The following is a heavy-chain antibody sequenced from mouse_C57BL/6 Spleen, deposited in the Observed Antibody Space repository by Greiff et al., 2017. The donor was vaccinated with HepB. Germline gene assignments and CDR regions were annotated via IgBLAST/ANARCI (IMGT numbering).Heavy chain of an antibody. D-gene: IGHD1-1*01. CDR1: GFTFSSYA. J-gene: IGHJ1*03. Sequence: VQLKESGGGLVKPGGSLKLSCAASGFTFSSYAMSWVRQTPEKRLEWVATISDGGSYTYYPDNVKGRFTISRDNAKNNLYLQMSHLKSEDTAMYDCERDSEYGRSNRYFDVWGTGTTVTVSS. CDR3: ERDSEYGRSNRYFDV. V-gene: IGHV5-4*01. CDR2: ISDGGSYT.